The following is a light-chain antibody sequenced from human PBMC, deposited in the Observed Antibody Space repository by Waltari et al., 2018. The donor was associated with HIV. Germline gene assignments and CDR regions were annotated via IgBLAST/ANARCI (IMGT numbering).Light chain of an antibody. J-gene: IGLJ3*02. V-gene: IGLV2-23*01. CDR1: SSDVGTCKF. CDR3: CSCATPNTRV. Sequence: QSALTQPASVSGSPGQSISISCTGTSSDVGTCKFVTWYQQHPGKPPKLLIYEGTKRPSGVSNRFSASKSGNTASLTISGLQAEDEADYYCCSCATPNTRVFGGGTKLTVL. CDR2: EGT.